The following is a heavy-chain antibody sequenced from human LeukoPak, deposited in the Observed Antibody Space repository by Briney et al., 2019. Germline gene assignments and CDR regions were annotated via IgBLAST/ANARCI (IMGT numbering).Heavy chain of an antibody. J-gene: IGHJ4*02. CDR3: ARTAYYYDSSGYYWDY. CDR2: INTNTGNP. Sequence: GASVKVSCKASGYTFTSYAMNWVRQAPGQGLEWMGWINTNTGNPTYAQGFTGRFVFSLDTSVSTAYLQISSLKAEDTAVYYCARTAYYYDSSGYYWDYWGQGTLVTVSS. D-gene: IGHD3-22*01. V-gene: IGHV7-4-1*02. CDR1: GYTFTSYA.